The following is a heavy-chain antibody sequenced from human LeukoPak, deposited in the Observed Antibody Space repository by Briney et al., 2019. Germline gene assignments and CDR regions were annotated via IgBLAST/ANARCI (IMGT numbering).Heavy chain of an antibody. CDR3: ARDSRPYYYGSGSYYIY. Sequence: PGRSLRLSCAASGFTFSSYGMLWVRQAPGKGLEWVAVIWYDGSNKYYADSVKGRFTISRDNSKNTLYLQMNSLRAEDTAVYYCARDSRPYYYGSGSYYIYWGQGTLVTVSS. D-gene: IGHD3-10*01. CDR1: GFTFSSYG. J-gene: IGHJ4*02. CDR2: IWYDGSNK. V-gene: IGHV3-33*01.